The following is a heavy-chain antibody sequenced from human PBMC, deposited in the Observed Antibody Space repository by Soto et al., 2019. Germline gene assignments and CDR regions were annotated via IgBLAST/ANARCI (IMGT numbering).Heavy chain of an antibody. J-gene: IGHJ4*02. CDR3: ARDTRYSYGHKIDY. D-gene: IGHD5-18*01. CDR2: IYSGGST. CDR1: GFTVSSNY. V-gene: IGHV3-66*01. Sequence: GGSLRLSCAASGFTVSSNYMSWVRQAPGKGLEWVSVIYSGGSTYYADSVKGRFTISRDNSKNTLYLQMNGLRAEDTAVYYCARDTRYSYGHKIDYWGQGTLVTVSS.